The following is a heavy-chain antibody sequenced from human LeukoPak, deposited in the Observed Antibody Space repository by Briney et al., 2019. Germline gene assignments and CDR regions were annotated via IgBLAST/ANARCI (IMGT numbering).Heavy chain of an antibody. CDR3: VSEGKKGSSWAFNY. D-gene: IGHD6-13*01. CDR1: GGSVSSSSYY. CDR2: IYYTGST. Sequence: PSEALSLTCTVSGGSVSSSSYYWGWIRQPPGKGLEWIGRIYYTGSTYYNLSLKSRVTISHDTSQNQFSLALHSVTAGDSAMFVCVSEGKKGSSWAFNYWGQGTLVTVSS. V-gene: IGHV4-39*01. J-gene: IGHJ4*02.